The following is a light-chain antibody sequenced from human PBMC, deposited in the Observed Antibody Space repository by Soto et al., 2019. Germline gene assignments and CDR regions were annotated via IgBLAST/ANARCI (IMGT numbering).Light chain of an antibody. CDR1: QSVSRW. Sequence: EIXMTQSPSSLXASVGDRANMXCRASQSVSRWLVWFQQKTGEAQKRLIYKASSLESGVTSRFSGSGSGKEFNLTISMLQPDDLATYDCQQYNSYWTFGQGTKVDIK. J-gene: IGKJ1*01. CDR3: QQYNSYWT. CDR2: KAS. V-gene: IGKV1-5*03.